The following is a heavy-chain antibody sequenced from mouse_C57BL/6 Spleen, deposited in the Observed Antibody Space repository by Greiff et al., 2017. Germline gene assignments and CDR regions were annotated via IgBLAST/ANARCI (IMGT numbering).Heavy chain of an antibody. D-gene: IGHD5-1*01. CDR3: ARSTLYYGYFDV. CDR1: GYTFTNYW. Sequence: QVQLQQSGAELVRPGTSVKMSCKASGYTFTNYWIGWAKQRPGHGLEWIGDIYPGGGYTNYNEKFKGKATMTADKSTRTAYMQFSSLTSDDSAIYYGARSTLYYGYFDVWGTGTPVTVSS. CDR2: IYPGGGYT. J-gene: IGHJ1*03. V-gene: IGHV1-63*01.